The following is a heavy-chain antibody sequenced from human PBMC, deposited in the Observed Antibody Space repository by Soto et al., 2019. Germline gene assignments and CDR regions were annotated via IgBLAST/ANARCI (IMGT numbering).Heavy chain of an antibody. CDR3: ARHSEQWLPRGFDY. CDR2: IYYSGST. J-gene: IGHJ4*02. CDR1: GGSISSYY. D-gene: IGHD6-19*01. V-gene: IGHV4-59*08. Sequence: QVQLQESGPGLVKPSETLSLTCTVSGGSISSYYWSWIRQPPGKGLEWIGYIYYSGSTNYNPSLKSRVTISVDTSKNQCSLKLSSVTAADTAVYYCARHSEQWLPRGFDYWGQGTLVTVSS.